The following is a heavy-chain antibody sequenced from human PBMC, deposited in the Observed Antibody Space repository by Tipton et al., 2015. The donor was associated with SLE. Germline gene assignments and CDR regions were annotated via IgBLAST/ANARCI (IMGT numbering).Heavy chain of an antibody. Sequence: TLSLTCTVSGGSISSSSYYWGWIRQPPGKGLEWIGSIYYSGSTYYNPSLKSRVTISVDTSKNQFSLKLSSVTAADTAVYYCARYGYSSSWSDYWGQGTLVTVSS. V-gene: IGHV4-39*01. D-gene: IGHD6-13*01. CDR3: ARYGYSSSWSDY. J-gene: IGHJ4*02. CDR2: IYYSGST. CDR1: GGSISSSSYY.